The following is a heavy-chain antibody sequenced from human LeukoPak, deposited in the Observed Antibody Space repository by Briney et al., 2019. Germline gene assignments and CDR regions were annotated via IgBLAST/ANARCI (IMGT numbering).Heavy chain of an antibody. CDR1: GFTFDDYA. D-gene: IGHD3-10*01. CDR3: AKVAVRGVIYYYFDY. J-gene: IGHJ4*02. V-gene: IGHV3-9*03. CDR2: ISWNSGSI. Sequence: PGGSLRLSCAASGFTFDDYAMHWVRQAPGKGLEWVSGISWNSGSIGYADSVKGRFTISRDNAKNSLYLQMNSLRAEDMALYYCAKVAVRGVIYYYFDYWGQGTLVTVSS.